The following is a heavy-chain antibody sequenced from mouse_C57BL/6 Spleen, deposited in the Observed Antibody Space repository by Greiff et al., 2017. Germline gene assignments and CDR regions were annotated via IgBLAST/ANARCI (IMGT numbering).Heavy chain of an antibody. J-gene: IGHJ3*01. D-gene: IGHD2-5*01. V-gene: IGHV14-4*01. Sequence: VQLQQSGAELVRPGASVKLSCTASGFNIKDDYMHWVKQRPEQGLEWIGWIDPEDGDTEYASKFQGKATITADTSSNTAYLQLSSLTSEDTAVYYCTTKAYSNFLCADGGKGTLATVSA. CDR2: IDPEDGDT. CDR3: TTKAYSNFLCAD. CDR1: GFNIKDDY.